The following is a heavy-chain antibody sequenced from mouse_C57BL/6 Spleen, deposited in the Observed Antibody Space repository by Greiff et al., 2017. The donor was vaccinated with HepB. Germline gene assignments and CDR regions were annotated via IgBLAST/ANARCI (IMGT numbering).Heavy chain of an antibody. D-gene: IGHD1-1*01. CDR3: ARSDYDSRYFDV. CDR2: IHPNSGGT. V-gene: IGHV1-72*01. CDR1: GYTFTSYW. J-gene: IGHJ1*03. Sequence: QVQLQQPGAELVKPGASVKLSCKASGYTFTSYWMHWVKQRPGRGLEWIGRIHPNSGGTKYNEKFKSKATLTVDKSSSTAYMQLSSLTSEDSAVYYCARSDYDSRYFDVWGTGTTVTVSS.